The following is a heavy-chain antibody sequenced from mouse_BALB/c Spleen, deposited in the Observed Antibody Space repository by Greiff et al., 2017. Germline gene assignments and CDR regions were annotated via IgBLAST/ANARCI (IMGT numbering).Heavy chain of an antibody. D-gene: IGHD1-1*01. V-gene: IGHV1-4*01. Sequence: QVQLQQSGAQLARPGASVKMSCKASGYTFTSYTMHWVKQRPGQGLEWIGYINPSSGCTNYNQKFKDKATLTADKSSSTAYMQLSSLTSEDSAVYYCANYYGSSYVGFAYWGQGTLVTVSA. CDR1: GYTFTSYT. CDR3: ANYYGSSYVGFAY. CDR2: INPSSGCT. J-gene: IGHJ3*01.